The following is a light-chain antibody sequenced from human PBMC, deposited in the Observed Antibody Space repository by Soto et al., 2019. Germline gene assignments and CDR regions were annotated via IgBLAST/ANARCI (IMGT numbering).Light chain of an antibody. J-gene: IGKJ2*01. V-gene: IGKV3-20*01. CDR2: DAS. CDR3: QQYGSSSYT. Sequence: EIVLTQSPGTLSLSPGERATLSCRASQSVSSSYLAWYPQKPGQAPRLLIYDASSRATGIPDRFSGSGSGTDFTLTISRLEPEDFAVYYCQQYGSSSYTFGQGTKLEIK. CDR1: QSVSSSY.